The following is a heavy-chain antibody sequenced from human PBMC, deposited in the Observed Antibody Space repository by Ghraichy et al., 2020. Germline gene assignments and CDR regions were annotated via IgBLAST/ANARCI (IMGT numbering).Heavy chain of an antibody. CDR1: GGSFSGYY. V-gene: IGHV4-34*01. J-gene: IGHJ4*02. CDR2: INHSGST. CDR3: ARRFGGYSYGSSVDY. Sequence: SETLSLTCAVYGGSFSGYYWSWIRQPPGKGLEWIGEINHSGSTNYNPSLKSRVTISVDTSKNQFSLKLSSVTAADTAVYYCARRFGGYSYGSSVDYWGQGTLVTVSS. D-gene: IGHD5-18*01.